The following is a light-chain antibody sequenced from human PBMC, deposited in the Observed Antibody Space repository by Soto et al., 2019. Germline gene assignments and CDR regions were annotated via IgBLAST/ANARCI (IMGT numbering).Light chain of an antibody. J-gene: IGKJ1*01. CDR3: LHHGSSLWT. CDR1: PGVSNT. V-gene: IGKV3-20*01. Sequence: EIVMTQSPATVSLSPGERATLSCRASPGVSNTLAWYQQRPGQAPRLLIYGASIRAPGIPARFSGSGSGTDFTLTISRLEPEDFAMYYCLHHGSSLWTFGQGTKVDIK. CDR2: GAS.